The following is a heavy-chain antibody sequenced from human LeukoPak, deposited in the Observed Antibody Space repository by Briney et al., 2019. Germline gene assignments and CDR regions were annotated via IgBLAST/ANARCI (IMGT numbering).Heavy chain of an antibody. Sequence: GGPLRLSCAASGFTFSDYYMSWIRQAPGKGLEWVSSISSSSSYIYYADSVKGRFTISRDNAKNSLYLQMNSLRAEDTAVYYCARDRLKHDAFDIWGQGTMVTVSS. CDR3: ARDRLKHDAFDI. J-gene: IGHJ3*02. CDR1: GFTFSDYY. V-gene: IGHV3-11*06. D-gene: IGHD6-19*01. CDR2: ISSSSSYI.